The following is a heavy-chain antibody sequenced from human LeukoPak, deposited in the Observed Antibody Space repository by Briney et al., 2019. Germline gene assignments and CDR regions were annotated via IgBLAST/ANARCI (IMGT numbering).Heavy chain of an antibody. CDR1: GFTFSSYA. CDR3: AKNYGYSGYDYLDY. D-gene: IGHD5-12*01. Sequence: HPGGSLRLSCAASGFTFSSYAMSWDRQAPGKGLEWVSAISGSGGSTYYADSVKGRFTISRDNSKNTLYLQMNSLRAEDTAVYYCAKNYGYSGYDYLDYWGQGTLVTVSS. V-gene: IGHV3-23*01. J-gene: IGHJ4*02. CDR2: ISGSGGST.